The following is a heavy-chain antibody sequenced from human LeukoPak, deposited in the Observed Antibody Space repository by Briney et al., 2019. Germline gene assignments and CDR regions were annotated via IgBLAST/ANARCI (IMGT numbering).Heavy chain of an antibody. J-gene: IGHJ4*02. D-gene: IGHD1-14*01. Sequence: PSETLSLTRAVYGGSFSGYYWSWIRQPPGKGLEWIGEINHSGSTNYNPSLKSRVTISVDTSKNQFSLKLSSVTAADTAVYYCARDNHATLCPDYWVQGTLVTVSS. CDR2: INHSGST. CDR1: GGSFSGYY. CDR3: ARDNHATLCPDY. V-gene: IGHV4-34*01.